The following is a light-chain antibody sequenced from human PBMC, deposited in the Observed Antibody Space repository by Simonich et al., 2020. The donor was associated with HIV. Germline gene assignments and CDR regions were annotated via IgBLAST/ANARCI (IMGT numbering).Light chain of an antibody. V-gene: IGKV4-1*01. Sequence: DIVMTQSPDSLAVSLGERATINCKSSRSVLYSSNNKNYLAWYQQKPGQPPTLLIYWASTRESGVPDRFSGSGSGTDFTLTISSLQAEDVAVYYCQQYYSTPRTFGQGTKLEIK. CDR1: RSVLYSSNNKNY. J-gene: IGKJ2*01. CDR3: QQYYSTPRT. CDR2: WAS.